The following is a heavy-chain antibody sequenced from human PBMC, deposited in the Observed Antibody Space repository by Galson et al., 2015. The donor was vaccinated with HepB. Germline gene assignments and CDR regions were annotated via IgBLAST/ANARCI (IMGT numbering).Heavy chain of an antibody. CDR1: GFTFSSYS. J-gene: IGHJ6*02. CDR2: ISSSSSYI. Sequence: SLRLSCAASGFTFSSYSMNWVRQAPGKGLEWVSSISSSSSYIYYADSVKGRFTISRDNAKNSLYLQMNSLRAEDTAVYYCARAATVTTWEYYYYYGMDVWGQGTTVTVSS. CDR3: ARAATVTTWEYYYYYGMDV. D-gene: IGHD4-17*01. V-gene: IGHV3-21*01.